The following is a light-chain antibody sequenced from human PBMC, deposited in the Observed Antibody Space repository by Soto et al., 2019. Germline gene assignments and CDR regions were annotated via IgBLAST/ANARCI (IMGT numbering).Light chain of an antibody. Sequence: EIVLTQSPATLSLSPGERATLSCRASQSVSSYLAWYQQKPVQAPRLLIYDASNRATGIPARFSGSGSGTDFPLTVSTLEPEDFAVYYCQQRSNWPLTFGGGTKLEIK. CDR3: QQRSNWPLT. CDR2: DAS. J-gene: IGKJ4*01. V-gene: IGKV3-11*01. CDR1: QSVSSY.